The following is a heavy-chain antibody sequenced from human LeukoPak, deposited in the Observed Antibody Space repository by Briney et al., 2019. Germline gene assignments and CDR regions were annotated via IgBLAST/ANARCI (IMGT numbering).Heavy chain of an antibody. J-gene: IGHJ5*02. CDR3: ARVTGGRYCSTTSCYMRGWFDP. CDR2: INPRGGST. Sequence: ASVKVSCKASGYTFTSHFMHWVRQAPGQGLEWMGIINPRGGSTSYTQKFQGRVTMTRDTSISTAYMELSRLRSEDTAVYYCARVTGGRYCSTTSCYMRGWFDPWGQGTLVTVSS. V-gene: IGHV1-46*01. CDR1: GYTFTSHF. D-gene: IGHD2-2*02.